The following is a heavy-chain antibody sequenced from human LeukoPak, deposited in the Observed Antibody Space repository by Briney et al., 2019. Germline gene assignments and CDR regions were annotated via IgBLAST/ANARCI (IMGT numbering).Heavy chain of an antibody. J-gene: IGHJ6*03. Sequence: SETLSLTCTVSDGSINNYYWTWIRQPAGKGLEWIARIYTSDNTIYNPSLRGRVTMSVDTSKSQFSLKLTSVTAADTAVYFCARGFVPDGMAPYHYMDVWGKGTTVTVSS. V-gene: IGHV4-4*07. CDR1: DGSINNYY. CDR3: ARGFVPDGMAPYHYMDV. D-gene: IGHD6-13*01. CDR2: IYTSDNT.